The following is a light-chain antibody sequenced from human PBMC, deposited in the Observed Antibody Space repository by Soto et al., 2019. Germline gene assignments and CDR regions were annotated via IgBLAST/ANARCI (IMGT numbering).Light chain of an antibody. CDR3: QQYDNWPHT. J-gene: IGKJ2*01. CDR2: GAS. Sequence: EMAMTQSPATLSVSPGERATLSCRASQNLSRNLAWYQQQPGQAPRLLIYGASTRATGIPARFSGSGSGTDFALTISSLQSEDFADYYCQQYDNWPHTFGQGTKLEIK. V-gene: IGKV3-15*01. CDR1: QNLSRN.